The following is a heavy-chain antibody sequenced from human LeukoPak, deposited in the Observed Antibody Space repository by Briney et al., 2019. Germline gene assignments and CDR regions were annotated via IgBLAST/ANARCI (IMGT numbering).Heavy chain of an antibody. Sequence: GGSLRLSCVASGFTVSNNCMSWVRQAPGKGLEYVSAISSNGGSTYYADSVKGRFTISRDNSKNTLYLQMSSLRVEDTAVYYCVKDQYSSGWYAGNYWGQGTLVTVSS. CDR2: ISSNGGST. CDR1: GFTVSNNC. V-gene: IGHV3-64D*06. CDR3: VKDQYSSGWYAGNY. D-gene: IGHD6-19*01. J-gene: IGHJ4*02.